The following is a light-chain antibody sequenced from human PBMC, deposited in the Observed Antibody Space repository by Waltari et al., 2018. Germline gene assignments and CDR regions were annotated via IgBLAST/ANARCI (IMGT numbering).Light chain of an antibody. CDR3: QQANSFPRT. V-gene: IGKV1-12*01. CDR2: GAS. CDR1: QSLNDW. Sequence: DIQMTQSPSSVSASVGDSVTIACRASQSLNDWIAWYQQIPGKAPKLLIHGASLLQSGVPLRFSGSGSGTNFTLTISGLQPEDFATYYCQQANSFPRTFGQGTKVEI. J-gene: IGKJ2*01.